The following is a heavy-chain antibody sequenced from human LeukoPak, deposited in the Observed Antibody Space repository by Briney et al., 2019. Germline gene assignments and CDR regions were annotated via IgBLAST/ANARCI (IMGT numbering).Heavy chain of an antibody. CDR1: GGSISSSNW. V-gene: IGHV4-4*02. D-gene: IGHD2-15*01. Sequence: SETLSLTCAVSGGSISSSNWWSWVRQPPGKGLEWIGEIYHSGSTNYNPSLKSRVTISVDKSKNQFSLKLSSVTAADTAVYYCARARVGGSRPFDYWGQGTLVTVSS. CDR3: ARARVGGSRPFDY. J-gene: IGHJ4*02. CDR2: IYHSGST.